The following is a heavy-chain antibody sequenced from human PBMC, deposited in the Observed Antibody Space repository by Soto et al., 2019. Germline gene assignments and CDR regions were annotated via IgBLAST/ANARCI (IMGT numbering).Heavy chain of an antibody. V-gene: IGHV4-59*07. CDR1: NGSMNNYY. D-gene: IGHD6-19*01. CDR2: SYYSGST. Sequence: SDTLSLTCTVSNGSMNNYYWTWIRQPPGKGLEWIGYSYYSGSTNYNPSLKSRVTISVDTSKNQFSLKLISMTAADTAVYFCARSSGWDFDYWGQGILVTVSS. CDR3: ARSSGWDFDY. J-gene: IGHJ4*02.